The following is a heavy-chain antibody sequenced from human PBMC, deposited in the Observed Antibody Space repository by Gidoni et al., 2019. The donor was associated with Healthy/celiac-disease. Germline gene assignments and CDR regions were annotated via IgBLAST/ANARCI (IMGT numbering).Heavy chain of an antibody. V-gene: IGHV4-59*01. Sequence: QVQLQESGPGLVKPSETLSLTCTVSGGSISSYYWSWIRQPPGKGLEWIGYIYYSGSTNYNPSLKSRVTISVDTSKNQFSLKLSSVTAADTAVYYCARDYYGSGSYLDYWGQGTLVTVSS. D-gene: IGHD3-10*01. CDR2: IYYSGST. CDR1: GGSISSYY. J-gene: IGHJ4*02. CDR3: ARDYYGSGSYLDY.